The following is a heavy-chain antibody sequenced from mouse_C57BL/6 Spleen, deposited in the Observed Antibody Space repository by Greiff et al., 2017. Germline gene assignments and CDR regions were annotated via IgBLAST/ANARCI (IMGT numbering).Heavy chain of an antibody. D-gene: IGHD1-1*01. J-gene: IGHJ2*01. CDR1: GYTFTSYG. CDR2: IYPRSGNT. CDR3: ARWGTTVVATKDY. V-gene: IGHV1-81*01. Sequence: QVQLQQSGAELARPGASVKLSCKASGYTFTSYGISWVKQRTGQGLEWIGGIYPRSGNTYSNEKFKGKATLTADKSSSTAYMELRSLISDDYAVYYCARWGTTVVATKDYWGQGTTLTVSS.